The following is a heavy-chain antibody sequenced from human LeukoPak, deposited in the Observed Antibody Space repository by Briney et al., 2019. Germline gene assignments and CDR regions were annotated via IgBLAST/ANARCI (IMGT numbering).Heavy chain of an antibody. J-gene: IGHJ6*03. V-gene: IGHV3-73*01. CDR3: TIPPFNRITIFEKDYYYMDV. CDR2: IRSKANSYAT. Sequence: AGGSLRLSCAASGFTFSGSAMHWVRQASGKGLEWVGRIRSKANSYATAYAASVKGRFTISRDDSKNTAYLQMNSLKTEDTAVYYCTIPPFNRITIFEKDYYYMDVWGKGTTVTVSS. CDR1: GFTFSGSA. D-gene: IGHD3-3*01.